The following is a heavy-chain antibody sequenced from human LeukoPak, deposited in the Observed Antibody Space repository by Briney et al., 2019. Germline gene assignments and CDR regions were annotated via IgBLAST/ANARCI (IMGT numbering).Heavy chain of an antibody. J-gene: IGHJ4*02. CDR1: GGSISSYY. V-gene: IGHV4-59*12. CDR2: IYYSGST. D-gene: IGHD1-26*01. CDR3: ASANIVGATAIDC. Sequence: SETLSLTCTVSGGSISSYYWSWIRQPPGKGLEWIGYIYYSGSTNYNPSLKSRVTISVDTSKNQFSLKLSSVTAADTAVYYCASANIVGATAIDCWGQGTLVTVSS.